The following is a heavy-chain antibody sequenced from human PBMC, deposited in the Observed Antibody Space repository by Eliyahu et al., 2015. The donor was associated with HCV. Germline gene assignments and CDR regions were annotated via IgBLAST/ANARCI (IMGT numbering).Heavy chain of an antibody. CDR3: VRDLTGSWTVDY. D-gene: IGHD3/OR15-3a*01. CDR1: GFTFTHXG. CDR2: IAYDAFNI. J-gene: IGHJ4*02. V-gene: IGHV3-30*03. Sequence: QVQLVESGGGVVQPGGSLRLSCAASGFTFTHXGFHWARQTPGKGLDWVSAIAYDAFNIYYADSVKGRFTISRDDSTNTVYLQMTSLRPEDTAVYYCVRDLTGSWTVDYWGQGTLVTVSS.